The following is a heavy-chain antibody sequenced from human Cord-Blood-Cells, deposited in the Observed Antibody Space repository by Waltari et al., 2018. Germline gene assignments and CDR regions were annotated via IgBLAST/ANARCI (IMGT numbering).Heavy chain of an antibody. D-gene: IGHD3-10*01. CDR3: ASGGGFYVSGSYGVDY. V-gene: IGHV1-69*02. CDR2: IIPILGIA. CDR1: VGTFRSST. J-gene: IGHJ4*02. Sequence: QVQLVQPGAVVKTPGSSVKVSCKASVGTFRSSTFSWVRQAPGQGLEWMGRIIPILGIANYAQKFQGRVTITADKSTSTAYMELSSLRSEDTAVYYCASGGGFYVSGSYGVDYWGQGTLVTVSS.